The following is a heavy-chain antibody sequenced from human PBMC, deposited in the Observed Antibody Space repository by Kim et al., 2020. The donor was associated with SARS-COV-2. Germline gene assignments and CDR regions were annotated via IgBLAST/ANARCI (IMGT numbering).Heavy chain of an antibody. Sequence: GGSLRLSCAASGFTFSDYYMSWIRQAPGKGLEWVSFISSAGGTIYYADSVKGRFTISRDNPKNSLYLQMNSLRAEDTAVYYCARVRGYYFASGISSDAFDVCGAGKMVTVSS. CDR3: ARVRGYYFASGISSDAFDV. CDR1: GFTFSDYY. D-gene: IGHD3-10*01. J-gene: IGHJ3*01. V-gene: IGHV3-11*01. CDR2: ISSAGGTI.